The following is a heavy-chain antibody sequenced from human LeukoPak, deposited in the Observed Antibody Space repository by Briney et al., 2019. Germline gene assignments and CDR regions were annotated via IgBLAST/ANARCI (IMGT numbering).Heavy chain of an antibody. V-gene: IGHV4-4*07. CDR2: IYTSGST. CDR3: ASTVRELVITHGGDYYYYYMDV. Sequence: SETLSLTCTVSGGSISSYYWSWIRQPAGKGLEWIGRIYTSGSTNYNPSLKSRVTISVDTSKNQFSLKLSSVTAADTAVYYCASTVRELVITHGGDYYYYYMDVWGKGTTVTISS. J-gene: IGHJ6*03. CDR1: GGSISSYY. D-gene: IGHD3-9*01.